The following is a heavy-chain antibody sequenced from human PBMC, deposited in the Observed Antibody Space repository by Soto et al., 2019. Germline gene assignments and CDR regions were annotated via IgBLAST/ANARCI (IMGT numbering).Heavy chain of an antibody. CDR1: GGYISYYY. J-gene: IGHJ4*02. CDR3: VTGGYVQAFDY. V-gene: IGHV4-59*01. CDR2: IYYSGNT. D-gene: IGHD5-12*01. Sequence: SETLSLTCTVSGGYISYYYWGWIRQPPGKGLEWIGSIYYSGNTHYNPSLKSRVTISVDTYMNQFSLNLDPVTAVDSAVYYCVTGGYVQAFDYWGQGALVTVSS.